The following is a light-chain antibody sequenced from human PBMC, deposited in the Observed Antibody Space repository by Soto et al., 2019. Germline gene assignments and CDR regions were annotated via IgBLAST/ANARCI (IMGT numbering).Light chain of an antibody. CDR2: SAS. J-gene: IGKJ2*01. Sequence: DIQLTQSPSSLSASVGDRVTITCRASQSMSDSLNWYQQKSGKAPKLLIYSASSLESGVPSRFSVSGSGTDFTLTISSLQTEDFGTYFCQQSYSNSYTFGQGTTLEIK. V-gene: IGKV1-39*01. CDR3: QQSYSNSYT. CDR1: QSMSDS.